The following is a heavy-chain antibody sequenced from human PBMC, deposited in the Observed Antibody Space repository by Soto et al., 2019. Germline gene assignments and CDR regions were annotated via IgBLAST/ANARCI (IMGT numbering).Heavy chain of an antibody. CDR3: AKAVGYCRGGSCSRYGLFDY. D-gene: IGHD2-15*01. Sequence: GGSLRLSCAASGFTFDDYAMHWVRQAPGKGLEWVSGISWNSGSRDYADSVKGRFTISRDNAMTSLYLQMNSLRAEDTALYYCAKAVGYCRGGSCSRYGLFDYWGQGTLVTVSS. CDR1: GFTFDDYA. V-gene: IGHV3-9*01. CDR2: ISWNSGSR. J-gene: IGHJ4*02.